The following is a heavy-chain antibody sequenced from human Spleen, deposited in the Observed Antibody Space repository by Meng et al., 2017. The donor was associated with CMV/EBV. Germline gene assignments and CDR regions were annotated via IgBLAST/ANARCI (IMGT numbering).Heavy chain of an antibody. J-gene: IGHJ4*02. Sequence: EVQLVESGXXXXXPXGSXRLSCAASGFTVSRNYMSWVRQAPGKGLEWVSVIYSGGSTYYADSVKGRFTISRDNSKNTLYLQMNSLRAEDTAVYYCARSPSKAAASYYFDYWGQGTLVTVSS. CDR2: IYSGGST. CDR3: ARSPSKAAASYYFDY. D-gene: IGHD6-13*01. CDR1: GFTVSRNY. V-gene: IGHV3-66*01.